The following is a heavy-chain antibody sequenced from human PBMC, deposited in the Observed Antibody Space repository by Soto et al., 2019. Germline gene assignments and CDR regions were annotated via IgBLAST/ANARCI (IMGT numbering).Heavy chain of an antibody. CDR2: ISYDGSNK. CDR1: GFTFSSYA. J-gene: IGHJ4*02. D-gene: IGHD6-13*01. V-gene: IGHV3-30-3*01. CDR3: ARDPVGSSWYFDY. Sequence: GGSLRLSCAASGFTFSSYAMHWVRQAPGKGLEWVAVISYDGSNKYYAGSVKGRFTISRDNSKNTLYLQMNSLRAEDTAVYYCARDPVGSSWYFDYWGQGTLVTVSS.